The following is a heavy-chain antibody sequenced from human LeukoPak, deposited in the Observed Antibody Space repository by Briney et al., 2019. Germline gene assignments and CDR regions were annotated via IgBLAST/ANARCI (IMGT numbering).Heavy chain of an antibody. CDR1: GGSISSSSYY. V-gene: IGHV4-39*07. Sequence: SETLSLTCTVSGGSISSSSYYWGWIRQPPGKGLEWIGSIYYSGSTYYNPSLKSRVTISVDTSKNQFSLKLSSVTATDTAVYYCARDYDISTGLGWFDPWGQGTLVTVSS. D-gene: IGHD3-9*01. CDR2: IYYSGST. J-gene: IGHJ5*02. CDR3: ARDYDISTGLGWFDP.